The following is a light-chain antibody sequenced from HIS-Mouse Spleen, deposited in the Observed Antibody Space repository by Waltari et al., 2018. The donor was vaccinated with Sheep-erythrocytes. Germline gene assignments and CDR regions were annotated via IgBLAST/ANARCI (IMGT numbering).Light chain of an antibody. Sequence: DIQRTHCPSSLSASVGDRVTITCQASQDISNYLNWYQQKPGKAPKLLIYDASNLETGVPSRFSGSGSGTDFTFTISSLQPEDIATYYCQQYDNLPLTFGGGTKVEIK. V-gene: IGKV1-33*01. CDR3: QQYDNLPLT. CDR2: DAS. J-gene: IGKJ4*01. CDR1: QDISNY.